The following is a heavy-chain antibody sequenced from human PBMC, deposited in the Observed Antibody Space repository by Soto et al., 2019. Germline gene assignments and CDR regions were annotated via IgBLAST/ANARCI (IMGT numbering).Heavy chain of an antibody. J-gene: IGHJ4*02. Sequence: PSETLSLTCTVSGGSISSSSYYWGWIRQPPGKGLEWIGSIYYSGSTYYKPSLKSRVTISVDTSKNQFSLKLSSVTAADTAVYYCVSGVVVPAVSFDYWGQGTLVTVSS. CDR2: IYYSGST. CDR3: VSGVVVPAVSFDY. V-gene: IGHV4-39*01. CDR1: GGSISSSSYY. D-gene: IGHD2-2*01.